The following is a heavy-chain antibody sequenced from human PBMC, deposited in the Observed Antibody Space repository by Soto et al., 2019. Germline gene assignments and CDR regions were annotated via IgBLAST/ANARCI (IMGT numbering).Heavy chain of an antibody. CDR3: ARDRELDYGDYRSGHWFDP. J-gene: IGHJ5*02. D-gene: IGHD4-17*01. Sequence: SETLSLTCAVSGGSISSGGYSWSWIRQPPGKGLEWIGYIYHSGSTYYNPSLKSRVTISVDRSKNQFSLKLSSVTAADTAVYYCARDRELDYGDYRSGHWFDPWGQGTLVTVSS. V-gene: IGHV4-30-2*01. CDR2: IYHSGST. CDR1: GGSISSGGYS.